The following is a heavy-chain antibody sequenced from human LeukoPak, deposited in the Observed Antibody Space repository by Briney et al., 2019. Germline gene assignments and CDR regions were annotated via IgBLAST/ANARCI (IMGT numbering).Heavy chain of an antibody. V-gene: IGHV3-74*01. CDR2: INSDGSST. CDR1: GFTFSSYW. D-gene: IGHD2-15*01. Sequence: GGSLRLSCAASGFTFSSYWMHWVRQAPGKGLVWVSCINSDGSSTSYADSVKGRFTISRDNAKNTLYLQMNSLRAEDTAVYYCAREPPYCSGGSCYLRSFDYWGQGTLVTVSS. CDR3: AREPPYCSGGSCYLRSFDY. J-gene: IGHJ4*02.